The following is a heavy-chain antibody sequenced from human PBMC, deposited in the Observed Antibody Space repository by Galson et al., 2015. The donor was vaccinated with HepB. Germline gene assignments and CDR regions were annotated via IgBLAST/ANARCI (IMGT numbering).Heavy chain of an antibody. V-gene: IGHV3-15*01. CDR3: TPDVYYSTYWSWLDP. CDR1: GFPFNNAW. J-gene: IGHJ5*02. D-gene: IGHD2-8*02. Sequence: SLRLSCAASGFPFNNAWMTWVRQAPGMGLEWVGRIKSQTDGETTDYAAPVKGRFTISRDDSKNRLYLQMNSLKTEDTAVYYCTPDVYYSTYWSWLDPWGQGTLVTVSS. CDR2: IKSQTDGETT.